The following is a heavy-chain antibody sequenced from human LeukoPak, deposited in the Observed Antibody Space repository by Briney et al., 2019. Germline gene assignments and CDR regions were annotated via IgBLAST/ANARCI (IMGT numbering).Heavy chain of an antibody. Sequence: QPSETLSLTCTVSGGSISSYYWSWIRQPPGKGLEWVANIKEDGGEKYYVDSVKGRFTISRDNAKSSLFLQVNSLRTEDTAVYYCATTRGFDYWGQGTLVTVSS. CDR1: GGSISSYY. V-gene: IGHV3-7*03. CDR3: ATTRGFDY. CDR2: IKEDGGEK. D-gene: IGHD1-1*01. J-gene: IGHJ4*02.